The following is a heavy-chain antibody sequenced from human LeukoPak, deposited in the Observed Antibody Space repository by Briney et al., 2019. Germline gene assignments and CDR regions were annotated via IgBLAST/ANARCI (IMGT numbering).Heavy chain of an antibody. CDR3: ARRVGNYFDY. D-gene: IGHD3-10*01. J-gene: IGHJ4*02. CDR1: GGSINSYY. V-gene: IGHV4-59*08. Sequence: SETLSLTCTVSGGSINSYYWSWIRQPPGKGLEWIGYIYYSGTTNYNPSLKSRVTISVDTSKNQFTLKLSSVTAADTAVYYCARRVGNYFDYWGQGTLVTVSS. CDR2: IYYSGTT.